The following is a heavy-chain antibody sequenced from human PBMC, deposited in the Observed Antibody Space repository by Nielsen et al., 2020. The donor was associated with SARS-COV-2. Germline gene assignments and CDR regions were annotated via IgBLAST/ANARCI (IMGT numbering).Heavy chain of an antibody. CDR3: ARGPHDYGGNSYWYFDL. CDR1: GYTFSSYW. Sequence: SCKASGYTFSSYWMSWVRQAPGKGLEWVANIKQDGSEKYYVDSVKGRFTISRDNAKNSLYLQMNSLRAEDTAVYYCARGPHDYGGNSYWYFDLWGRGTLVTVSS. D-gene: IGHD4-23*01. V-gene: IGHV3-7*03. CDR2: IKQDGSEK. J-gene: IGHJ2*01.